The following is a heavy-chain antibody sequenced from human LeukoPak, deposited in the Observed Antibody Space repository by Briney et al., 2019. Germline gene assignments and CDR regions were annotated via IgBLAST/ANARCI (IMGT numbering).Heavy chain of an antibody. Sequence: ASVKVSCKASGHTFTSYYIHWARQAPGQGLEWMVIINPSGGITTYAQKFQRRVTMTRDKSTSTVYMELRSLTPEDTAVYYCARDGKTAAGNNFDYWGQGTLVTVSS. V-gene: IGHV1-46*01. CDR3: ARDGKTAAGNNFDY. J-gene: IGHJ4*02. CDR1: GHTFTSYY. D-gene: IGHD6-13*01. CDR2: INPSGGIT.